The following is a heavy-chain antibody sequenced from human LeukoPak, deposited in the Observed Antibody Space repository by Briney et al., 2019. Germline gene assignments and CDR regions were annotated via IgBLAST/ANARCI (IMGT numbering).Heavy chain of an antibody. CDR1: GFTFSSYS. CDR2: ISSSSSYI. V-gene: IGHV3-21*01. Sequence: GGSLRLSCAASGFTFSSYSMNWVRQAPGKGLEWVSSISSSSSYIYYADSVKGRFTISRDNAKNSLYLHMNSLRAEDTAVYYCARDRIVVVVAATELDYWGQGTLVTVSS. J-gene: IGHJ4*02. D-gene: IGHD2-15*01. CDR3: ARDRIVVVVAATELDY.